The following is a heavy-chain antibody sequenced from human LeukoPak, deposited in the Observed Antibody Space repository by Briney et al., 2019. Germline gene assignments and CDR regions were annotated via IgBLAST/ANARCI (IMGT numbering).Heavy chain of an antibody. CDR1: GLTFSNYW. V-gene: IGHV3-74*01. J-gene: IGHJ4*02. D-gene: IGHD3-22*01. Sequence: GGSLRLSCAASGLTFSNYWMHWVRHAPGKGLVWVSRINSDGSSTSCADSVKGRFTISRDNAKNTLYLQMNSLRAEDTAVYYCARERSSSGYPDDYWGQGTLVTVSS. CDR2: INSDGSST. CDR3: ARERSSSGYPDDY.